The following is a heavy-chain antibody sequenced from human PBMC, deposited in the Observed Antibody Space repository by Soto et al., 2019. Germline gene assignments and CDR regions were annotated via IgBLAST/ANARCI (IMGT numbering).Heavy chain of an antibody. Sequence: QITLKESGPTLVKSTQTLTLTCTFSGFSLSTSGVGVGWIRQPPGQALEWLAHSYWDDDEPYSPSLKSRIATTKDASKNQVVLTMTNMDPDDSATDYGANLIAGNFDYWGQGSLVTVSS. CDR3: ANLIAGNFDY. V-gene: IGHV2-5*02. CDR2: SYWDDDE. CDR1: GFSLSTSGVG. J-gene: IGHJ4*02. D-gene: IGHD2-15*01.